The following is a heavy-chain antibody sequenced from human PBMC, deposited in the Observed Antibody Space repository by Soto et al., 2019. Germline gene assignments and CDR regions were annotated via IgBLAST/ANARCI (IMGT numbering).Heavy chain of an antibody. D-gene: IGHD3-3*01. CDR3: ARIFDFWSGYYFSY. Sequence: SCPTLVSPTQTLTLTCTFSGFSLSTSGVAVGWIRQAPRKAPEWLAFIFWDDDKRYSPSLENRLTITKDTSKNHVVLTMTNMDPVDTATEYCARIFDFWSGYYFSYWGRGTLVTVSS. V-gene: IGHV2-5*02. CDR1: GFSLSTSGVA. CDR2: IFWDDDK. J-gene: IGHJ4*02.